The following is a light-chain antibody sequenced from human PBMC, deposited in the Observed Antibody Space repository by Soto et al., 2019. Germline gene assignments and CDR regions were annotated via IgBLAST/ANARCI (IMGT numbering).Light chain of an antibody. CDR1: QGISSY. J-gene: IGKJ1*01. CDR3: QQSYSTPRT. CDR2: AAS. V-gene: IGKV1-39*01. Sequence: IQLTQSPPSLSSSVGERVTITCRASQGISSYLAWYQQKPGKAPKLLIYAASTLQSGVPSRFSGSGSGTDFTLTIGSLQPEDFATYYCQQSYSTPRTFGQGTKVDI.